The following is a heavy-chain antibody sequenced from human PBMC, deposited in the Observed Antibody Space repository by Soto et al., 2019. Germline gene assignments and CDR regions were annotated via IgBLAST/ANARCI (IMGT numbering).Heavy chain of an antibody. V-gene: IGHV4-30-4*01. CDR1: GGSISSGDYY. CDR2: TYYSGST. J-gene: IGHJ6*02. CDR3: ARDKLELLHYYYGMNV. D-gene: IGHD1-7*01. Sequence: SETLSLTCTVSGGSISSGDYYWSWIRQPPGKGLEWIGYTYYSGSTYYNPSLKSRVTISVDTSKNQFSLKLSSVTAADTAVYYCARDKLELLHYYYGMNVWGQGTTVTVYS.